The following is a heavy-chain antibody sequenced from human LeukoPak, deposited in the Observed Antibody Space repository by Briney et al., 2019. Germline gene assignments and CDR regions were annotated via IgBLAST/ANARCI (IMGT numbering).Heavy chain of an antibody. D-gene: IGHD4-23*01. CDR3: ARGPNKSDGGNSGSAWFDP. CDR1: GYTFTTYD. CDR2: MNPNSGNT. V-gene: IGHV1-8*01. Sequence: ASVKVSCKASGYTFTTYDINWVRQATGQGLAWMGWMNPNSGNTGYAQKFQGRVTMTRNTSISTAYMELSSLRSEDTAVYYCARGPNKSDGGNSGSAWFDPWGQGTLVTVSS. J-gene: IGHJ5*02.